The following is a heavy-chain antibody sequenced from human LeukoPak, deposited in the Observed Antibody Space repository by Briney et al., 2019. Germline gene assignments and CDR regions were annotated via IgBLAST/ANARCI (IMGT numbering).Heavy chain of an antibody. J-gene: IGHJ4*02. V-gene: IGHV1-18*01. CDR1: GYTFTSYG. CDR2: ISAYNGNT. Sequence: GGSVTVSFKASGYTFTSYGISWVRQAPGQGLEWMGWISAYNGNTNYAQKLQGRVTMTTDTSTSTAYMELRSLRSDDTAVYYCARDLRSYYYDSSGYYLLYWGQGTLVTVSS. CDR3: ARDLRSYYYDSSGYYLLY. D-gene: IGHD3-22*01.